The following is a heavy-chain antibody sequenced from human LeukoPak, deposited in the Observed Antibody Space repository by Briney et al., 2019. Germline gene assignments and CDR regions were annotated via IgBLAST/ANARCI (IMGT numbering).Heavy chain of an antibody. CDR1: GFTFSSYA. J-gene: IGHJ6*02. CDR3: AKVRRWGSCLNYYYYGMDV. CDR2: ISGSGGST. V-gene: IGHV3-23*01. D-gene: IGHD2-2*01. Sequence: GGSLRLSCAASGFTFSSYAMSWVRQAPGKGLEWVSAISGSGGSTYYADSVKGRFTISRDNSKNTLYLQMNSLRAEDTAVYYCAKVRRWGSCLNYYYYGMDVWGQGTTVTVSS.